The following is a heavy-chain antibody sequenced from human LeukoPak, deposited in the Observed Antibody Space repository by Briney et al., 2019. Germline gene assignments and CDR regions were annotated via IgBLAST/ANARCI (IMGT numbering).Heavy chain of an antibody. CDR2: ISGSGGTT. V-gene: IGHV3-23*01. CDR3: AKDRRMYGDYGTSIDS. Sequence: GPLRPSSAASGFTFSNYAISWVRQAPRKGLEWISTISGSGGTTYYADSVKGRFTISRDNSKNTLYLQMNSLRAEDTAVYSCAKDRRMYGDYGTSIDSWGQGTLVTVSS. CDR1: GFTFSNYA. D-gene: IGHD4-17*01. J-gene: IGHJ4*02.